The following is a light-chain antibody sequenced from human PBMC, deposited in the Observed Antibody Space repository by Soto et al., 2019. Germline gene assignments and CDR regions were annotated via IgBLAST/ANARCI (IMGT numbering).Light chain of an antibody. Sequence: EIVLTQSPGTLSLSPGERATLSCRASQSDSSSYLAWYQQKPGQAPRLLIYGASSRATGIPDRFSGSGSGTDFTLTISRLEPEDSAVYYCQQYGRSQTFGQGTKVEI. CDR2: GAS. V-gene: IGKV3-20*01. CDR1: QSDSSSY. J-gene: IGKJ1*01. CDR3: QQYGRSQT.